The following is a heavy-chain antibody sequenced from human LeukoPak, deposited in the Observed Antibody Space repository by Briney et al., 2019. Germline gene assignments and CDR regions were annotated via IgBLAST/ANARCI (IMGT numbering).Heavy chain of an antibody. CDR3: ARLDSSSWTNVGWDY. D-gene: IGHD6-13*01. Sequence: PSETLSLTCAVSGYSFSSGYYWGWIRQPPGKGLEWIGSIYHSGSTYYNPSLKSRVTISVDTSKNQFSLKLSSVTAADTTVYYCARLDSSSWTNVGWDYWGQGTLVTVSS. J-gene: IGHJ4*02. CDR1: GYSFSSGYY. V-gene: IGHV4-38-2*01. CDR2: IYHSGST.